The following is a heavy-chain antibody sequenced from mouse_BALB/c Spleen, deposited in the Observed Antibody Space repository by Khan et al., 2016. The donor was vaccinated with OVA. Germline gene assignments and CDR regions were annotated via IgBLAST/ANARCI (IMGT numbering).Heavy chain of an antibody. D-gene: IGHD2-1*01. V-gene: IGHV1S137*01. CDR2: ISTYHGDS. CDR1: GYIFTDFS. Sequence: QVQLKESGAELVRPGVSVKISCKGSGYIFTDFSMHWVKRSHAKSLEWIGVISTYHGDSIYNQNFKDKATLTVEKSSSTAYMELTRLTSEDSAIYYCARGSGNYRFAYWGQGTLVTVSA. J-gene: IGHJ3*01. CDR3: ARGSGNYRFAY.